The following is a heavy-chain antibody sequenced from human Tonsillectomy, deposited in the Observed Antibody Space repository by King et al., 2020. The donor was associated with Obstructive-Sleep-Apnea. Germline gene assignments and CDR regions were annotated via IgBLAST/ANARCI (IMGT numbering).Heavy chain of an antibody. CDR1: GYNFNAYG. Sequence: VQLVESGAEVKKPGASLKVSCKASGYNFNAYGISWVRQAPGQGLEWMGWISDYNGEIKSAQKFQGRVTLTTDTSTSTAYMELRSLRSDDTAVYYCARDYYGSGTQYFQHWGQGTLVTVSS. J-gene: IGHJ1*01. D-gene: IGHD3-10*01. V-gene: IGHV1-18*01. CDR3: ARDYYGSGTQYFQH. CDR2: ISDYNGEI.